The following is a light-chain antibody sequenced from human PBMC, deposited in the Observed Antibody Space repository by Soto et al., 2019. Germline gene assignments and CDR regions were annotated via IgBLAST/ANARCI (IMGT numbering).Light chain of an antibody. J-gene: IGLJ1*01. V-gene: IGLV2-14*01. CDR3: SSYTTSNTRQIV. CDR1: SSDVGGYNY. Sequence: QSALTQPASVSGSPGQSITISCTGTSSDVGGYNYVSWYQQHPGKAPKFMIYDVSNRPSGVSNRFSGFKSGNTASLTISGLQAEDEADYYCSSYTTSNTRQIVFGTGTQLTVL. CDR2: DVS.